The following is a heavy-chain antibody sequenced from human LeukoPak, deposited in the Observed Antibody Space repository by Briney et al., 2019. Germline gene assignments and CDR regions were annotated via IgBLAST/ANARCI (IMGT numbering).Heavy chain of an antibody. V-gene: IGHV1-3*01. Sequence: ASVKVSCKASGYTFTSYAMHWVRQAPGQRLEWMGWINAGNGNTKYSQKFQGRVTITRDTSASTAYMELSSLRSEDTAVYYCARGEGSSSSFDPWGQGTLVTVSS. CDR2: INAGNGNT. CDR1: GYTFTSYA. D-gene: IGHD6-13*01. CDR3: ARGEGSSSSFDP. J-gene: IGHJ5*02.